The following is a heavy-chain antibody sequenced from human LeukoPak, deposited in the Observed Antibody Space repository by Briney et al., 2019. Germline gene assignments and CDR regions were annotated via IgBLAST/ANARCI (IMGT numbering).Heavy chain of an antibody. CDR3: ARGGDCSGGSCYADYYYYYMDV. Sequence: SETLSLTCAVYGGSFSGYYWSWIRQPPGKGLEGIGEINHSGSTNYNPSLKSRVTISVDTSKNQFSLKLSSVTAADTAVYYCARGGDCSGGSCYADYYYYYMDVWGKGTTVTVSS. CDR1: GGSFSGYY. V-gene: IGHV4-34*01. J-gene: IGHJ6*03. CDR2: INHSGST. D-gene: IGHD2-15*01.